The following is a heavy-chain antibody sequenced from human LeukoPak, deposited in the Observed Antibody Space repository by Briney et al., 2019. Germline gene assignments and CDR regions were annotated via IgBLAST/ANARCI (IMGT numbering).Heavy chain of an antibody. Sequence: PSQTLSLTCTVSGGSISRGGYFWTWIRQHPGKGLEWIGYIYSSRRTYYSPSLKTRVTISVDTSKNQSSLKLSSVTAADTAVYYCARHMNSGTYPMDVWGQGTTVTVSS. CDR2: IYSSRRT. D-gene: IGHD1-26*01. V-gene: IGHV4-31*03. CDR1: GGSISRGGYF. J-gene: IGHJ6*02. CDR3: ARHMNSGTYPMDV.